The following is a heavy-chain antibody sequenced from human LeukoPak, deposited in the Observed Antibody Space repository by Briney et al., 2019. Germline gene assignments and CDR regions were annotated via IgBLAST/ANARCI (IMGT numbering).Heavy chain of an antibody. CDR2: INPSGGST. V-gene: IGHV1-46*01. Sequence: ASVKVSCKASGYTFTSYYMHWVRQAPGQGLEWMGIINPSGGSTCYAQKFQGRVTMTRDTSTSTVYMELSSLRSEDTAVYYCAREGSSDYYDSSGLDYWGQGTLVTVSS. J-gene: IGHJ4*02. D-gene: IGHD3-22*01. CDR3: AREGSSDYYDSSGLDY. CDR1: GYTFTSYY.